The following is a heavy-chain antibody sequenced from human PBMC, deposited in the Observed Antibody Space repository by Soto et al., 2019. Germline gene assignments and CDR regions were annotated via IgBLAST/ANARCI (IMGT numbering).Heavy chain of an antibody. CDR1: GFTFSSYW. J-gene: IGHJ3*02. V-gene: IGHV3-7*01. D-gene: IGHD3-3*01. CDR2: IKQDGSEK. Sequence: GGSLRLSCAASGFTFSSYWMSWVRQAPGKGLEWVANIKQDGSEKYYVDSVKGRFTISRDNAKNSLYLQMNSLRAEDTAVYYCARDRWGITIFGVEDHDAFDIWGQGTMVTVSS. CDR3: ARDRWGITIFGVEDHDAFDI.